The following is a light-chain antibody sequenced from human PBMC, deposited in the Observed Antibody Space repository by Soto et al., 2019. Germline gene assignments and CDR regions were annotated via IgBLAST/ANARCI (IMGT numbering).Light chain of an antibody. CDR2: GAS. Sequence: EIVMTQSPATLSLSPGESASLSCWASQSVTSSLAWYQQKPGQAPRLLIYGASTRATGVPARFSGSGSGTEFTLTIGSLQTEDFAVYYCQQYNKWPPAFGPGTKVDIK. CDR3: QQYNKWPPA. CDR1: QSVTSS. V-gene: IGKV3-15*01. J-gene: IGKJ3*01.